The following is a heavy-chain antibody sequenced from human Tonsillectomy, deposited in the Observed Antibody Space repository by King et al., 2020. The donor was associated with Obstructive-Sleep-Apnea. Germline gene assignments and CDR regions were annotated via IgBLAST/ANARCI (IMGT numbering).Heavy chain of an antibody. V-gene: IGHV4-39*07. D-gene: IGHD4-23*01. CDR2: IYYSGST. J-gene: IGHJ4*02. Sequence: LQLQESGPGLVKPSETLSLTCTVSGGSISSSSYYWGWIRQPPGKGLEWIGSIYYSGSTYYNPSLKSRVTISVDTSKNQFSLKLSSVTAADTAVYYCAKEVGYGGNVLVDSWGQGTLVTVSS. CDR1: GGSISSSSYY. CDR3: AKEVGYGGNVLVDS.